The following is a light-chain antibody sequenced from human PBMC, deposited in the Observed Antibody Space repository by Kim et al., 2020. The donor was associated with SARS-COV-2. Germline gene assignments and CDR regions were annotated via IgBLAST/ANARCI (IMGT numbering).Light chain of an antibody. CDR3: NCRDSNHWV. CDR1: GLRSHY. V-gene: IGLV3-19*01. CDR2: GKN. J-gene: IGLJ3*02. Sequence: VAPGQTVRITCQGDGLRSHYASWYRQKPGQAPVLVIYGKNNRPSGIPARFSGSTSGNTASLTITGAQAEDEADYYCNCRDSNHWVFGGGTKLTVL.